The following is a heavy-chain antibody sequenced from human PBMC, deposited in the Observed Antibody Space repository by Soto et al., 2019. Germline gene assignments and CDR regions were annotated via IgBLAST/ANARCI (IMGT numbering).Heavy chain of an antibody. J-gene: IGHJ4*02. CDR2: ISGSGGST. Sequence: EVQLLESGGGLVQPGGSLRLSCAASGFTFSSYAMSWVRQAPGKGLEWVSAISGSGGSTYYADFVKGRFTISRDNSKNTLYLQMNSLRAEDTTVYYCAKDPGASSDWHGGLYWGQGTLVTVSS. D-gene: IGHD6-19*01. CDR3: AKDPGASSDWHGGLY. V-gene: IGHV3-23*01. CDR1: GFTFSSYA.